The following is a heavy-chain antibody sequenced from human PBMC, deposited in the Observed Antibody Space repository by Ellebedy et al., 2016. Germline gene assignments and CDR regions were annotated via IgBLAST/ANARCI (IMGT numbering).Heavy chain of an antibody. CDR3: ARYGNSAI. Sequence: SETLSLXXTVSGGSVSRAAYFWSWIRQHPGKGLEWIGYIHDSGATLYNPSLKSRVKTSLDTSKNQVSLELISVTAADTAVYYCARYGNSAIWGQGTLVTVSS. J-gene: IGHJ4*02. CDR1: GGSVSRAAYF. CDR2: IHDSGAT. V-gene: IGHV4-31*03. D-gene: IGHD6-13*01.